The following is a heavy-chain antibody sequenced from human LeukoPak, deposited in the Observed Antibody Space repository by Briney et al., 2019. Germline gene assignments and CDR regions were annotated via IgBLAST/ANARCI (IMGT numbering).Heavy chain of an antibody. CDR1: GFTFSSYG. D-gene: IGHD4-17*01. Sequence: PGGSLRLSCAASGFTFSSYGMHWVRQAPGKGLEWVAAISYDGSNKYYADSVKGRFTISRDNSKNTLYLQMNSLRAEDTAVYYCAKGWAHDYGDLDYWGQGTLVTVSS. CDR3: AKGWAHDYGDLDY. CDR2: ISYDGSNK. J-gene: IGHJ4*02. V-gene: IGHV3-30*18.